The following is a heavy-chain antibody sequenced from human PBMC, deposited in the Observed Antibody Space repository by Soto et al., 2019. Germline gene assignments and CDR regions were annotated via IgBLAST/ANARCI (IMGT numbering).Heavy chain of an antibody. Sequence: QVQLQQWGAGLLKPSETLSLTCAVYGGSFSGYYWSWIRQPPGKGLEWIGEINHSGSTNYNPSLKSRVTISVDTFKNHFSLKLGSVTAADTAVYYCARLPDSSGWQCEPFDYWGQGTLLTVSS. CDR1: GGSFSGYY. D-gene: IGHD6-19*01. CDR2: INHSGST. V-gene: IGHV4-34*01. J-gene: IGHJ4*02. CDR3: ARLPDSSGWQCEPFDY.